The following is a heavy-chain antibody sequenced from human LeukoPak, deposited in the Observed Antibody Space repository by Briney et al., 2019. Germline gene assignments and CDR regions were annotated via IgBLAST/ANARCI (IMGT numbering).Heavy chain of an antibody. CDR2: IYYSGST. V-gene: IGHV4-59*01. CDR1: GGSISNYY. J-gene: IGHJ4*02. CDR3: ARSHGSGSYYNLNDY. D-gene: IGHD3-10*01. Sequence: SETLSLTCTVSGGSISNYYWSWIRQPPGKGLEWIGYIYYSGSTNYNPSLRSRVTISVDTSKNQFSLKLSSVTAADTAVYYCARSHGSGSYYNLNDYWGQGTLVTVSS.